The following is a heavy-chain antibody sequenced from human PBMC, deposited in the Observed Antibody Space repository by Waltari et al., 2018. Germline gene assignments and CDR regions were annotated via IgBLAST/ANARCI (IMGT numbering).Heavy chain of an antibody. CDR3: ATYIGASVGTAAFDV. V-gene: IGHV4-39*01. Sequence: QLQLQESGPGLVKPSETLSLTCSVSGGSLTHTKHYWGWIRQPPGQGREWIGTMSYLGATYSSPSPKSRVTISRDTSTNQLSLKLGSVTAADTAMYYCATYIGASVGTAAFDVWGQGTMVTVSS. CDR1: GGSLTHTKHY. CDR2: MSYLGAT. J-gene: IGHJ3*01. D-gene: IGHD5-12*01.